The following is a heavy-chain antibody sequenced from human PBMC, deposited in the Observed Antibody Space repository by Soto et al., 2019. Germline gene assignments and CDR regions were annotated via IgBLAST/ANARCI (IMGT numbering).Heavy chain of an antibody. Sequence: EVQLLESGGGLVQPGGSLRLSCAASGFTFTSYAMNWVRQAPGKGLEWVSVISGSGGSTYYADSVKGRFTISRDDSKNTLYLQMNSLRAEDTAVYYCAKRPTGWYFDLWGRGTRVTVSS. J-gene: IGHJ2*01. CDR1: GFTFTSYA. CDR2: ISGSGGST. CDR3: AKRPTGWYFDL. V-gene: IGHV3-23*01.